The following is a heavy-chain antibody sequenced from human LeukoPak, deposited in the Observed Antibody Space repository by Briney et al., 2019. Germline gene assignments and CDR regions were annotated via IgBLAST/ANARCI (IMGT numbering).Heavy chain of an antibody. V-gene: IGHV3-64*01. J-gene: IGHJ6*04. CDR2: ISSNGGST. CDR3: ARDPHYYGSGSYYDV. CDR1: GFTFSSYA. D-gene: IGHD3-10*01. Sequence: PGGSLRLSYAASGFTFSSYAMHWVRQAPGKGLEYVSAISSNGGSTYYANSVKGRFTISRDNSKNTLYLQMGSLRAEDMAVYYCARDPHYYGSGSYYDVWGKGTTVTVSS.